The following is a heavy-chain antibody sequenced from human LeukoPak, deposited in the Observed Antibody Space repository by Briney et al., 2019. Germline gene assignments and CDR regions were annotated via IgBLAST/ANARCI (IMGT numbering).Heavy chain of an antibody. CDR2: IYYSGST. D-gene: IGHD2-8*01. CDR1: GGSISSGDYY. J-gene: IGHJ4*02. CDR3: ARHLYRGAVAPLDY. V-gene: IGHV4-30-4*01. Sequence: SETLSLTCTVSGGSISSGDYYWSWIRQPPGKGLEWIGYIYYSGSTYYNPSLKSRVTISVDTSKNQFSLKLSSVTAADTAVYYCARHLYRGAVAPLDYWGQGTLVTVSS.